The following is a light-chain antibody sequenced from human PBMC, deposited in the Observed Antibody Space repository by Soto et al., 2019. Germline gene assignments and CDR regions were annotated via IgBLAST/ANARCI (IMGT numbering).Light chain of an antibody. Sequence: DLQMTQSPSTLSASVGDRVTITCRASQTISSSLAWYQQKPGKAPNLLIYKASSLESGVPSRFSGSGSGTEFTLTINSVQPDDFATYYCQQYSSFWTFGQGTKVEIK. CDR1: QTISSS. J-gene: IGKJ1*01. CDR3: QQYSSFWT. CDR2: KAS. V-gene: IGKV1-5*03.